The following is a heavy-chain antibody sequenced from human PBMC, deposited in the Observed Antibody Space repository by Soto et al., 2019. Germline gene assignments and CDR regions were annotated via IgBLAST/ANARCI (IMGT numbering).Heavy chain of an antibody. D-gene: IGHD1-1*01. V-gene: IGHV3-33*01. CDR1: GFMFSNHG. J-gene: IGHJ4*02. CDR2: IWSDGNNR. Sequence: QVQLVESGGGVVQPGRSLRLSCAASGFMFSNHGMHWVRQAPGKGLEWVAVIWSDGNNRYYADSVKGRFTISRDNSKTTVYLQMNSLRAEDTAVYYCVRGDNWNDEASDYWGQGTLVTVSS. CDR3: VRGDNWNDEASDY.